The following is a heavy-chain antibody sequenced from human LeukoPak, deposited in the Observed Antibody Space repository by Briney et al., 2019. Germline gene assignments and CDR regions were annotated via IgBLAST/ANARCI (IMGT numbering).Heavy chain of an antibody. CDR1: GGSISSGGYY. V-gene: IGHV4-30-2*01. Sequence: SETLSLTCTVSGGSISSGGYYWSWIRQPPGKGLEWIGYIYHSGSTYYNPSLKSRVTISVDRSKNQFSLKLSSVTAADTAVYYCARDLAVAGMGFNYYFDYWGQGTLVTVSS. J-gene: IGHJ4*02. CDR2: IYHSGST. D-gene: IGHD6-19*01. CDR3: ARDLAVAGMGFNYYFDY.